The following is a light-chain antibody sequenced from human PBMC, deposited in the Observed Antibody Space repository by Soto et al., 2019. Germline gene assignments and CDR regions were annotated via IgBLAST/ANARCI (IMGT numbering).Light chain of an antibody. CDR3: CSYGCSTTFYV. J-gene: IGLJ1*01. Sequence: QSVLTQPASVSGSLGQSITISCTGTSRDVGSYDLVSWYQQHPGKVPKFLIYEVKKRPSGVSDRFSGSKSGNTATLTISGLLAEDEADYYCCSYGCSTTFYVFGSGTRSPS. V-gene: IGLV2-23*02. CDR2: EVK. CDR1: SRDVGSYDL.